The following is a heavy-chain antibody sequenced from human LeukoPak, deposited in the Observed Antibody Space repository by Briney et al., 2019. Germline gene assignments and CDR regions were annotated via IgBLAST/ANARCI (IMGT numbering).Heavy chain of an antibody. V-gene: IGHV3-74*01. CDR1: GFTFSRYW. CDR2: INPDGSTT. D-gene: IGHD1-26*01. Sequence: GGSLRLSCAAAGFTFSRYWIHWVRQAPGKGLEWVSRINPDGSTTTYADSVKGRFTISRDNAKNTVYLQMNSLRAEDTAVYYCAKIVAISGRPREGFDYWGQGTLVTVSS. CDR3: AKIVAISGRPREGFDY. J-gene: IGHJ4*02.